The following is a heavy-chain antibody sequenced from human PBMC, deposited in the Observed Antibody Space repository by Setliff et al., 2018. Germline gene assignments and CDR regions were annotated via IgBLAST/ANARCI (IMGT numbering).Heavy chain of an antibody. CDR2: IWYDGNNK. V-gene: IGHV3-33*01. D-gene: IGHD2-2*01. CDR3: VGGEMFSTSPRAD. Sequence: GGSLRLSCVASGFTFKNYGMHWVRQAPGKGLEWVAVIWYDGNNKDHADSVKGRFTISRDNSKNTLYLQVDSLRVEDTAVYYCVGGEMFSTSPRADWGQGTQVTVSS. CDR1: GFTFKNYG. J-gene: IGHJ4*02.